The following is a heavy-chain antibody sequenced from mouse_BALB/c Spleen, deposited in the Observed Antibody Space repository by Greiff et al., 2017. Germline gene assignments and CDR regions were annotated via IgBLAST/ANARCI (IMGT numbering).Heavy chain of an antibody. Sequence: EVQRVESGGGLVQPGGSRKLSCAASGFTFSDYGMAWVRQAPGKGPEWVAFISNLAYSIYYADTVTGRFTISRENAKNTLYLEMSSLRSEDTAMYYCARDGGFNYGPFAYWGQGTLVTVSA. V-gene: IGHV5-15*02. D-gene: IGHD1-2*01. CDR2: ISNLAYSI. CDR1: GFTFSDYG. J-gene: IGHJ3*01. CDR3: ARDGGFNYGPFAY.